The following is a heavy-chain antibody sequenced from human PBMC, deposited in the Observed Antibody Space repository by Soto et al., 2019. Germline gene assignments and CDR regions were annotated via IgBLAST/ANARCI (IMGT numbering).Heavy chain of an antibody. CDR2: IFPGDSDT. J-gene: IGHJ3*02. CDR1: GYNFANYW. Sequence: GESLKISCNGSGYNFANYWICWVRQMPWKGLEWMGMIFPGDSDTKNSPSLQGQITMSVDKSDSSAYLQWRSLKASDTAMYYCAAGYTTGPDAFDIWGQGTMVTVS. V-gene: IGHV5-51*01. D-gene: IGHD6-13*01. CDR3: AAGYTTGPDAFDI.